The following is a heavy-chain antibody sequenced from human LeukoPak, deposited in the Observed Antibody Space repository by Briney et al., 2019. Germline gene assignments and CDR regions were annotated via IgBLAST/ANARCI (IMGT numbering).Heavy chain of an antibody. CDR2: INPSGST. Sequence: PSETLSLTCAVYGGSFSSYFWSWIRQPPGKGLEWIGEINPSGSTNYNPSLKSRITLSIDTSKNQFSLELSPVTAADTAVYYCATAYSESYNYWGQGTLVTVSS. CDR3: ATAYSESYNY. D-gene: IGHD1-26*01. CDR1: GGSFSSYF. J-gene: IGHJ4*02. V-gene: IGHV4-34*01.